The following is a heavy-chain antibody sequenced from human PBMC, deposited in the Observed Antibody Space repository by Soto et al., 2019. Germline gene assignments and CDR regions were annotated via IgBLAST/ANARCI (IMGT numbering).Heavy chain of an antibody. CDR1: GGTFSSYA. J-gene: IGHJ4*02. CDR3: ARGAYYDYVWGSYRFPSFDY. CDR2: IIPSVGTA. Sequence: QVQLVQSGAEVKKPGSSVKVSCKASGGTFSSYAISWVRQAPGQGLEWMGGIIPSVGTANYAQKFQGRVTITADESTSTAYMELSSLRSEDTAVYYCARGAYYDYVWGSYRFPSFDYWGQGTLVTVSS. D-gene: IGHD3-16*02. V-gene: IGHV1-69*01.